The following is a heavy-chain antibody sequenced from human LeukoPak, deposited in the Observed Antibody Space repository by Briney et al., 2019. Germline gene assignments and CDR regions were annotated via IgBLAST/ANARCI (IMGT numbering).Heavy chain of an antibody. CDR2: INPKSGGT. J-gene: IGHJ4*02. CDR3: ASVKLGPEGFFDS. D-gene: IGHD7-27*01. V-gene: IGHV1-2*02. Sequence: ASVKVSCKASGNTFSGYYIHWVRQAPGQGLEWMGWINPKSGGTNYAQKFQGRVTMTRDTSISKAYMELRRLRSDDTAVYHCASVKLGPEGFFDSWGQGTLVTVSS. CDR1: GNTFSGYY.